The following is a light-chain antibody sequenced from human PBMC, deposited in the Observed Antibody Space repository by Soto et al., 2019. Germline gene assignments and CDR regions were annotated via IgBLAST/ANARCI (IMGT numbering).Light chain of an antibody. V-gene: IGLV2-14*01. CDR1: SSDVGGYNY. CDR2: EVS. Sequence: QSALTQPASVSGSPGQSITISCTGTSSDVGGYNYVSWYQQHPGKAPKLMIYEVSNRPSGVSNRFSGSKSGNTASLTISGLQAEDEADYYCSPYTSSSTYVVFGGGTKPTVL. CDR3: SPYTSSSTYVV. J-gene: IGLJ2*01.